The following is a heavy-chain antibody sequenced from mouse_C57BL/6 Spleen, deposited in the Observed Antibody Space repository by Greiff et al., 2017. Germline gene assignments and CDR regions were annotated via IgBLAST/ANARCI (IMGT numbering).Heavy chain of an antibody. J-gene: IGHJ4*01. D-gene: IGHD1-1*01. CDR2: IYPSDSET. CDR3: ARGPLLRSMDY. Sequence: VQLQQPGAELVRPGSSVKLSCKASGYTFTSYWMDWVKQRPGQGLEWIGNIYPSDSETHYNQKFKDKATLTVDKSSSTAYMQLSSLTSEDSAVXYCARGPLLRSMDYWGQGTSVTVAS. CDR1: GYTFTSYW. V-gene: IGHV1-61*01.